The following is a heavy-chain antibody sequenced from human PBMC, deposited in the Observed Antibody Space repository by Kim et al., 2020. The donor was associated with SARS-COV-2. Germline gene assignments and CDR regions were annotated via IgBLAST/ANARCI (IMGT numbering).Heavy chain of an antibody. Sequence: GYTFFNPSLKSRVTISVDTSKSQFSLKLSSVTAADTAVYYCARDTSSYFDYWGQGPWSPSPQ. CDR3: ARDTSSYFDY. V-gene: IGHV4-39*07. J-gene: IGHJ4*02. CDR2: GYT.